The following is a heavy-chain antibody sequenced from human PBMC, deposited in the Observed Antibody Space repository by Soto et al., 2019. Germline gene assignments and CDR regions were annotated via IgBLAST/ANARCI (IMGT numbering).Heavy chain of an antibody. CDR2: ICEGGSNK. CDR3: ARDPYVSTSCLMFDY. Sequence: GGSLRLSCAASGFTFSSYGMHWVRQAPGKGLEWVAVICEGGSNKYYADSVKGRFTISSDNSKNTQYRQMNSLGAEDTAVYYCARDPYVSTSCLMFDYWGQGTLVTVSS. CDR1: GFTFSSYG. D-gene: IGHD2-2*01. V-gene: IGHV3-33*01. J-gene: IGHJ4*02.